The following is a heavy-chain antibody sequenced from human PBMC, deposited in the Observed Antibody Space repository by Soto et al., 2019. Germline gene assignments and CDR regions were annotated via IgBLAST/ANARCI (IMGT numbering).Heavy chain of an antibody. J-gene: IGHJ4*02. D-gene: IGHD2-15*01. CDR2: ISGSGDVI. Sequence: QVQLVESGGGLVKPGGSVRLSCAASAFKFSDYYMSWVRQAPGKGLAWVSYISGSGDVIYYADSVKGRFTISRDNDKKSVQLQLDTLRAEDTALYYCARAPDCGEGSCYRHFDLWGQGTRVAVSS. V-gene: IGHV3-11*01. CDR3: ARAPDCGEGSCYRHFDL. CDR1: AFKFSDYY.